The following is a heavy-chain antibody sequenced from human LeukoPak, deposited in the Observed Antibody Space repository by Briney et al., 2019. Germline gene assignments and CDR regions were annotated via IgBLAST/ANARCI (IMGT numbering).Heavy chain of an antibody. J-gene: IGHJ4*02. D-gene: IGHD1-26*01. CDR3: ARLGGGSYYRHFDY. Sequence: SETLSLTCTVSGGSISSYYWRWIRQPPGKGLEWIGYIYYTGSTNYNPSLKSRVTISVDTSKNQFSLTLSSVTAADTAVYYCARLGGGSYYRHFDYWGQGILVTVSS. V-gene: IGHV4-59*01. CDR2: IYYTGST. CDR1: GGSISSYY.